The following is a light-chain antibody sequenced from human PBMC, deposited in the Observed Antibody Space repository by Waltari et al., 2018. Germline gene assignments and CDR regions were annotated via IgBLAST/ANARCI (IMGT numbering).Light chain of an antibody. J-gene: IGKJ1*01. V-gene: IGKV3D-7*01. CDR3: QQDYNLPGT. CDR2: GAS. Sequence: DIVMTQSPATLSLSPGERATLSCRASRCVSSSYLSWYQQKPGQAPRLLIYGASTRATGIPARFSGSGSGTDFTLTISSLQPEDFAVYYCQQDYNLPGTFGQGTKVEIK. CDR1: RCVSSSY.